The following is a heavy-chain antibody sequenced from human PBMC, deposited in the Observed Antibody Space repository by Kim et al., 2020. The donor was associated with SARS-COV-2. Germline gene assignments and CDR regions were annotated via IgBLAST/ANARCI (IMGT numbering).Heavy chain of an antibody. CDR1: GYNFTSYV. V-gene: IGHV1-3*01. Sequence: ASVKVSCKASGYNFTSYVIHWVRQAPGQRLEWMGWIIVGNGNTKYSQKFQGRVTITRDTSASTAYMELSSLRSEDTAVYYCARAIRGVICFDPWGQGTLVNVSS. J-gene: IGHJ5*02. CDR3: ARAIRGVICFDP. D-gene: IGHD3-10*01. CDR2: IIVGNGNT.